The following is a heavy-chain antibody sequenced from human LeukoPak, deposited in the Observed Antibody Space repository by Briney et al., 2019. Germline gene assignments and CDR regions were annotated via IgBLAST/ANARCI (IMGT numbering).Heavy chain of an antibody. V-gene: IGHV3-21*01. J-gene: IGHJ6*03. CDR1: GFTFTDYS. CDR3: TRDGSGFYHYYYMDV. CDR2: ISTVSTYK. Sequence: GGSLRLSCAASGFTFTDYSMNWVRQAPGKGLEWVSSISTVSTYKKYADSAKGRFTISRDNPKNLLYLQMSSLSAEDTAVYYCTRDGSGFYHYYYMDVWGKGTTVTVSS. D-gene: IGHD6-25*01.